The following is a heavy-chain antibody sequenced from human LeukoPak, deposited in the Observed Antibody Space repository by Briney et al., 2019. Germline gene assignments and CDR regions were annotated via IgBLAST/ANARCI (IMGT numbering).Heavy chain of an antibody. J-gene: IGHJ6*02. CDR1: GGSISSGDYY. CDR2: IYYSGST. Sequence: SQTLSLTCTVSGGSISSGDYYWSWIRQPPGKGLEWIGYIYYSGSTYDSPSLKSRVTISVDTSKNQFSLKLNSVTAADTAVYYCARGRLSSYYYYYGMDVWGQGTTVTVSS. D-gene: IGHD6-13*01. CDR3: ARGRLSSYYYYYGMDV. V-gene: IGHV4-30-4*01.